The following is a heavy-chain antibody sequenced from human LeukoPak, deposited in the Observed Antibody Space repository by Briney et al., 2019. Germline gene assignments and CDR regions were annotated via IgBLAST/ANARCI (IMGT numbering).Heavy chain of an antibody. V-gene: IGHV4-59*01. CDR1: GGSISSYY. J-gene: IGHJ4*02. D-gene: IGHD3-10*01. CDR2: IYYSGST. CDR3: ARDSPAGSGDLLVYFDY. Sequence: SETLSLTCTVSGGSISSYYWSWIRQPPGKGLEWIGCIYYSGSTNYNPSLKSRVTISVDTSKNQFSLKLSSVTAADTAVYYCARDSPAGSGDLLVYFDYWGQGTLVTVSS.